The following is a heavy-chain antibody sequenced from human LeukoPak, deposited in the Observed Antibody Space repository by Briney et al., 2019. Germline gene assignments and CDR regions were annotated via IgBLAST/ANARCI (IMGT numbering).Heavy chain of an antibody. CDR2: IYSGGST. D-gene: IGHD1-14*01. J-gene: IGHJ4*02. V-gene: IGHV3-53*01. CDR3: GKEVGRHFDLKY. CDR1: GFTVSSNY. Sequence: GGSLRLSCAASGFTVSSNYMSWVPQAPGKGLEWVSVIYSGGSTYYADSVKGRFTISRDNSKKILYLQMNSLRAEDTAVYYCGKEVGRHFDLKYWGQGTLVTVSS.